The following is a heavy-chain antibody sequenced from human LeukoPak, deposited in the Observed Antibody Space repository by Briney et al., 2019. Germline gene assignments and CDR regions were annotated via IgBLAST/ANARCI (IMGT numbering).Heavy chain of an antibody. Sequence: GGSLRLSCTASGFTFGDFAMSWFRQAPGKGLEWVGFIRTKDYGGTAEYAASVKGRFTISIDDSKTIAYLQMNSLKTDDTAVYYCTRAGAFDIWGQGTMVTVSS. CDR3: TRAGAFDI. V-gene: IGHV3-49*03. CDR1: GFTFGDFA. J-gene: IGHJ3*02. CDR2: IRTKDYGGTA.